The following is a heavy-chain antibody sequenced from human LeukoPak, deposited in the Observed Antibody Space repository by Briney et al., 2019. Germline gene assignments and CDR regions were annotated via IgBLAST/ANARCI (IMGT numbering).Heavy chain of an antibody. CDR2: INPNSGGT. V-gene: IGHV1-2*02. D-gene: IGHD6-19*01. CDR1: GYTFTGYY. J-gene: IGHJ4*02. Sequence: ASVKVSCKASGYTFTGYYMHWVRQAPGQGLEWMGWINPNSGGTNYAQKFQGRVTMTRDTSISTAYMELSRLRSDDTAVYYWARGSSGWYGGGENWGQGTLVTVSS. CDR3: ARGSSGWYGGGEN.